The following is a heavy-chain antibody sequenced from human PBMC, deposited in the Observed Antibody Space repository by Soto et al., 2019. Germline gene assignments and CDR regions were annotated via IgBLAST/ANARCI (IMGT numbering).Heavy chain of an antibody. V-gene: IGHV1-69*04. CDR3: AREDRDQDIALVPAAIAAMDV. J-gene: IGHJ6*02. D-gene: IGHD2-2*01. Sequence: YAQKFQGRVTITADKSTSTAYMEVSSLRSEDTAVYYCAREDRDQDIALVPAAIAAMDVWGQGTTVTVSS.